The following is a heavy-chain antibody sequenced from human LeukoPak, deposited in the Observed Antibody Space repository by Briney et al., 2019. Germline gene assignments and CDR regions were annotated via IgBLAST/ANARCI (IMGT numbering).Heavy chain of an antibody. J-gene: IGHJ4*02. CDR1: GYTFTSYY. D-gene: IGHD3-9*01. CDR2: INPSGGST. V-gene: IGHV1-46*01. Sequence: ASVKVSCKASGYTFTSYYMHWVRQAPGQGLEWMGIINPSGGSTSYAQKFQGRVTMTRDTSTSTVYMELSSLRSEDTAVYYCASGVPKYYDILTGYYPFDYWGQGTLVTVSS. CDR3: ASGVPKYYDILTGYYPFDY.